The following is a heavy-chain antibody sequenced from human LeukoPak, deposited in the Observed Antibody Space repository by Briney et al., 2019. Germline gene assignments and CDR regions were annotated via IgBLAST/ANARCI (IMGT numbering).Heavy chain of an antibody. D-gene: IGHD3-22*01. Sequence: SETLSLTCTVSGGSISSSSYYWGWIRQPPGRGLEWIGSIYYSGSTYYNPSLKSRVSMSVDTSKKQFSLRLSSVTAADTAIYYCASDYFDRTGHYGFIYWGQGSLVTISS. CDR2: IYYSGST. J-gene: IGHJ4*02. CDR1: GGSISSSSYY. V-gene: IGHV4-39*07. CDR3: ASDYFDRTGHYGFIY.